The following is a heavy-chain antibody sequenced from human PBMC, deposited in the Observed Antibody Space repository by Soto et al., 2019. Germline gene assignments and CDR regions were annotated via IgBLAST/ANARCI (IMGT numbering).Heavy chain of an antibody. Sequence: PSETLSLTCAVSGGSISSGGYSWSWIRQPPGKGLEWIGYIYHSGSTYYNPSLKSRVTISVDRSKNQFSLKLSSVTAADTAVYYCVRGGNWNYYYGMDVWGQGTTVTVSS. V-gene: IGHV4-30-2*01. J-gene: IGHJ6*02. CDR1: GGSISSGGYS. CDR3: VRGGNWNYYYGMDV. D-gene: IGHD1-20*01. CDR2: IYHSGST.